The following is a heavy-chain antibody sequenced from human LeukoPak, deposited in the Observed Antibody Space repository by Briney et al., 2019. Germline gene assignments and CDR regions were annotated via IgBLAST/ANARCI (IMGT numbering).Heavy chain of an antibody. CDR1: GDSISSGGYY. J-gene: IGHJ6*03. CDR2: IYYSGST. Sequence: PSQTLSLTCTVSGDSISSGGYYWSWIRQPPGKGLEWIGYIYYSGSTYYNPSLKSRVIISVDTSKNQFSLKLSSVTAADTAVYYCARVGYYYDSGAYYYYYMDVWGKGTTVTVSS. D-gene: IGHD3-10*01. V-gene: IGHV4-30-4*08. CDR3: ARVGYYYDSGAYYYYYMDV.